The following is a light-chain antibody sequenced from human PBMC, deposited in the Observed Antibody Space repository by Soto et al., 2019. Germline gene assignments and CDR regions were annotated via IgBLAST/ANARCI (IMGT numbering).Light chain of an antibody. J-gene: IGLJ1*01. Sequence: SVVTQHASVADSPGQSITISCTGTSSDVGGYNYVSWYQQHPGKAPKLMIYEVSNRPSGVSFRFSGSKSGNTASLTISGLQAEDEADYYCSSYTSRTNYVLGTGTKVTVL. V-gene: IGLV2-14*01. CDR1: SSDVGGYNY. CDR2: EVS. CDR3: SSYTSRTNYV.